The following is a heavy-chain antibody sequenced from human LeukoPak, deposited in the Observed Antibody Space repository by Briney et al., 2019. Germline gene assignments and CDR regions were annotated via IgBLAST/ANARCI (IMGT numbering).Heavy chain of an antibody. D-gene: IGHD2-21*02. CDR2: ISAYNGNT. J-gene: IGHJ6*02. CDR3: ATGGRRLFHYYGMDV. CDR1: GYTFTSYG. Sequence: GASVKVSCKASGYTFTSYGISWVRQAPGQGLEWMGWISAYNGNTNYAQKLQGRVTMATDTSTSTAYMELRSLRSEDTAVYYCATGGRRLFHYYGMDVWGQGTTVTVSS. V-gene: IGHV1-18*01.